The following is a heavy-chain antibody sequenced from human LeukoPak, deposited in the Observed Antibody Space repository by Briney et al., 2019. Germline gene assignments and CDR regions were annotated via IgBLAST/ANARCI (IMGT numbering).Heavy chain of an antibody. CDR2: FDPEDGET. CDR3: AMGLYGDYVFDY. D-gene: IGHD4-17*01. V-gene: IGHV1-24*01. CDR1: GYTLTELS. Sequence: GASVKVSCRVSGYTLTELSMHWVRQAPGKGLEWMGGFDPEDGETIYAQKFQGRVTMTEDTSTDTAYMELSSLRSEDTAVYYCAMGLYGDYVFDYWGQGTLVTVSS. J-gene: IGHJ4*02.